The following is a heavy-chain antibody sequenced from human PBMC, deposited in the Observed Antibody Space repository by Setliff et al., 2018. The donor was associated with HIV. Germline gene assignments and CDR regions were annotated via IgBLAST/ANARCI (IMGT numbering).Heavy chain of an antibody. V-gene: IGHV3-74*01. CDR1: GFTFSSYW. D-gene: IGHD2-2*01. CDR2: LISDGRDT. J-gene: IGHJ4*02. CDR3: ARGGCSSTSCLDH. Sequence: PGGSLRLSCTAPGFTFSSYWMHWVRQAPGKGLVWVSHLISDGRDTYYADSVKGRFTISRDNARNTLYLQMNSLGADDTAVYYCARGGCSSTSCLDHWGQGTLVTVSS.